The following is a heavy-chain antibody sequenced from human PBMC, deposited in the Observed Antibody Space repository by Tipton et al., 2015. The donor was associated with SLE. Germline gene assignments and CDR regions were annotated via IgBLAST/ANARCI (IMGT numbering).Heavy chain of an antibody. CDR2: IYYSGST. CDR3: ARHGLWFGEFPFDY. V-gene: IGHV4-59*08. CDR1: GGSISSYY. J-gene: IGHJ4*02. Sequence: TLSLTCTVSGGSISSYYWSWIRQPPGKGLEWIGYIYYSGSTDYNPSLKSRVTISVDTSKNQFSLKLSSVTAADTAVYYCARHGLWFGEFPFDYWGQGTRVTVSS. D-gene: IGHD3-10*01.